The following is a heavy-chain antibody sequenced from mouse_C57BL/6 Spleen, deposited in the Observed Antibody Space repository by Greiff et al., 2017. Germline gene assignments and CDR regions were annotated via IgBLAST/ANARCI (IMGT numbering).Heavy chain of an antibody. J-gene: IGHJ3*01. D-gene: IGHD3-2*02. CDR3: ARETAQATFAY. Sequence: DVMLVESEGGLVQPGSSMKLSCTASGFTFSDYYMAWVRQVPEKGLEWVANINYDGSSTYYLDSLKSRFIISRDNAKNILYLQMSSLKSEDTATYYCARETAQATFAYWGQGTLVTVSA. CDR1: GFTFSDYY. CDR2: INYDGSST. V-gene: IGHV5-16*01.